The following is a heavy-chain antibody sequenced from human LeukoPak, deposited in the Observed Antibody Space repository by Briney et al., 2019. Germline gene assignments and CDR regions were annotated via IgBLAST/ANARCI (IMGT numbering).Heavy chain of an antibody. CDR3: AREWDIVVVPKTNWFDP. D-gene: IGHD2-2*01. CDR1: GGSISSGSYY. V-gene: IGHV4-61*02. J-gene: IGHJ5*02. CDR2: IYTSGST. Sequence: PSQTLSRTCTVSGGSISSGSYYWSWIRQPAGKGLEWIGRIYTSGSTNYNPSLKSRVTISVDTSKSQFSLKLSSVTAADTDVYYCAREWDIVVVPKTNWFDPWGQGTLVTVSS.